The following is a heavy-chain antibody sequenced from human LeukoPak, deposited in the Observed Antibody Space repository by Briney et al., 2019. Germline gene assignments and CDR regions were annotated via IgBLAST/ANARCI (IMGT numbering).Heavy chain of an antibody. V-gene: IGHV3-23*01. J-gene: IGHJ4*02. CDR3: AKRGVVIRVVLVGFHKEAYYFDS. CDR1: GITLSNYG. CDR2: ISGSGGGT. Sequence: GGSLRLSCAVSGITLSNYGMSWVRQAPGKGLEWVAGISGSGGGTVYADSVKGRFTISSDNPKNTLYLQMNSLRAEDTAVYFCAKRGVVIRVVLVGFHKEAYYFDSWGQGALVTVSS. D-gene: IGHD3-10*01.